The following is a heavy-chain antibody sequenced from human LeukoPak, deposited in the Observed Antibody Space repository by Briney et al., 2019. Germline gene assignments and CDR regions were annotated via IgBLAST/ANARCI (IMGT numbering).Heavy chain of an antibody. CDR3: ARWCVVPAAGFDC. CDR1: GFTFSSYE. V-gene: IGHV3-48*03. Sequence: GGSLRLSCAASGFTFSSYEMNWVRQAPGKGLEWVSYISSSGSTIYYAVSVKGRFTISRDNAKNSLYLQMNSLRAEDTAVYYCARWCVVPAAGFDCWGQGTLVTVSS. J-gene: IGHJ4*02. D-gene: IGHD2-2*01. CDR2: ISSSGSTI.